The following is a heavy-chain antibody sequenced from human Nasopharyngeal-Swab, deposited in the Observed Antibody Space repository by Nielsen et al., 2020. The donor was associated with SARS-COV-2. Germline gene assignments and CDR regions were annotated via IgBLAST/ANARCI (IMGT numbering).Heavy chain of an antibody. CDR3: ARHYYDSSARVGGMDV. V-gene: IGHV5-51*01. CDR1: GYSFTSYW. J-gene: IGHJ6*02. CDR2: TYPGDSDA. Sequence: GESLKISCKGSGYSFTSYWIVWVRQMPGKGLEWMGITYPGDSDAKYSPSFQGQVTISADKSISTAYLQWSSLKASDTAMYYCARHYYDSSARVGGMDVWGQGTTVTVSS. D-gene: IGHD3-22*01.